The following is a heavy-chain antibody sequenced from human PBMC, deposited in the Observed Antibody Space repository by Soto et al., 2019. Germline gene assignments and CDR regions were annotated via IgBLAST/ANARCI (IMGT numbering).Heavy chain of an antibody. Sequence: ASVKVSCKASGYAFYSHSISRVRQAPGQGLEWMGWISAYSGNTHYASKVQGRLTMTTDTSTSTAYMDLGSLTSDDTAVYYCAMVDNYVTPTPQDVWGQGTTVTVSS. D-gene: IGHD3-16*01. CDR2: ISAYSGNT. V-gene: IGHV1-18*01. CDR1: GYAFYSHS. CDR3: AMVDNYVTPTPQDV. J-gene: IGHJ6*02.